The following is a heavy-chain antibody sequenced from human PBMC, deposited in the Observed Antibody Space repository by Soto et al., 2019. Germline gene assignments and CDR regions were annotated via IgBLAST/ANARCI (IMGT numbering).Heavy chain of an antibody. CDR3: ARATISSSSYYYYYGMDV. D-gene: IGHD6-6*01. CDR2: ISSSGSTI. Sequence: GGSLRLSCAASGFTFSDYYMSWIRQAPGKGLEWVSYISSSGSTIYYADSVKGRFTISRDNAKNSLYLQMNSLRAEDTAVYYCARATISSSSYYYYYGMDVWGPGTLVTGSS. CDR1: GFTFSDYY. J-gene: IGHJ6*02. V-gene: IGHV3-11*01.